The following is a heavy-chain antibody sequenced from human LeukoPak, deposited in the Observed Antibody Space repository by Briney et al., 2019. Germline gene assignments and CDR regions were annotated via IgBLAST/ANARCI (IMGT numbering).Heavy chain of an antibody. CDR3: ARGRGGGYCSSTSCRILGEHAWNWFDP. Sequence: GASVKVSCKASGYTFTSYDINWVRQATGQGLEWMGWMNPNSGNTGYAQKFQGRVTMTRNTSISTAYMELSSLRSEDTAVYYCARGRGGGYCSSTSCRILGEHAWNWFDPWGQGTLVTVSS. V-gene: IGHV1-8*01. J-gene: IGHJ5*02. CDR1: GYTFTSYD. CDR2: MNPNSGNT. D-gene: IGHD2-2*01.